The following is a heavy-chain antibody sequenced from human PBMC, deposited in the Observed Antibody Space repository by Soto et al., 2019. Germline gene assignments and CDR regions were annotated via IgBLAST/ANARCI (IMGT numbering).Heavy chain of an antibody. Sequence: QVQLVQSGAEVKKPGSSVKVSCKASGGTFRSYAISWVRQAPGQGLEWMGGIIPIFGTANYAQKFQGRVTITADESTSTAYMELSSLRSDDTAVYYCARATLVPADAGDDYYGMDVGGQGTTVTVSS. CDR3: ARATLVPADAGDDYYGMDV. J-gene: IGHJ6*02. D-gene: IGHD2-2*01. CDR2: IIPIFGTA. V-gene: IGHV1-69*12. CDR1: GGTFRSYA.